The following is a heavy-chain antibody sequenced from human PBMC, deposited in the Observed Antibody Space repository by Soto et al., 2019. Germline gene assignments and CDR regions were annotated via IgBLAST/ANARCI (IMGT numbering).Heavy chain of an antibody. D-gene: IGHD3-3*01. CDR3: AKGHKYDFWTDY. Sequence: QVQLVESGGGVVQPGRSLRLSCAASGFTFSSHGMHWVRQAPGKGLEWVAVISYDGSNKYYADSVKGRFTISRDNSKNTLDLQMNSLRAEDTAVYYCAKGHKYDFWTDYWGQGTLVSVSS. CDR2: ISYDGSNK. V-gene: IGHV3-30*18. J-gene: IGHJ4*02. CDR1: GFTFSSHG.